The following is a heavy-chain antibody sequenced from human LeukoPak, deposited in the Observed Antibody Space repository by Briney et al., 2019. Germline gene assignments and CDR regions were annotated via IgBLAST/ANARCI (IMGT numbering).Heavy chain of an antibody. J-gene: IGHJ6*02. Sequence: GRSLRLSCAASGFTFDDYAMHWVRQAPGKGLEWVSGISWNSGSIGYADSVKGRFTISRDNAKNSLYLQMNSLRAEDTALYYCAKDRSRSSSYTTFYYYYGMDVWGQGTTVTVSS. D-gene: IGHD6-13*01. CDR3: AKDRSRSSSYTTFYYYYGMDV. CDR2: ISWNSGSI. V-gene: IGHV3-9*01. CDR1: GFTFDDYA.